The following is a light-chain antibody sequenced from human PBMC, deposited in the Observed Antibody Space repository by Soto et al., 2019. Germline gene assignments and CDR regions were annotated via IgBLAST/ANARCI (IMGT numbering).Light chain of an antibody. Sequence: DIQMTQSPSTLSASVGDRVTITCRASQSIDSWLAWYQKKPGKAPKLLIYKTSSLASGVSSRFSGSGFGTEFTLTISSLQPDDFATYYCQKYQSPPWTFGQGTKVEIK. CDR2: KTS. CDR1: QSIDSW. CDR3: QKYQSPPWT. J-gene: IGKJ1*01. V-gene: IGKV1-5*03.